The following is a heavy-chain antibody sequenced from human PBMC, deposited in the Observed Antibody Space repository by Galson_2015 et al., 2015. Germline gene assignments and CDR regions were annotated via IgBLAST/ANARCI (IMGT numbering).Heavy chain of an antibody. CDR3: ARLAGGFAESIAAAGKYYYFDY. V-gene: IGHV5-51*01. CDR1: GYSFTSYW. J-gene: IGHJ4*02. CDR2: IYPGDSDT. Sequence: QSGAEVKKPGESLKISCKGSGYSFTSYWIGWVRQMPGKGLEWMGIIYPGDSDTRNSPSFQGQVTISADKSISTAYLQWSSLKASDTAMYYCARLAGGFAESIAAAGKYYYFDYWGQGTLVTVSS. D-gene: IGHD6-13*01.